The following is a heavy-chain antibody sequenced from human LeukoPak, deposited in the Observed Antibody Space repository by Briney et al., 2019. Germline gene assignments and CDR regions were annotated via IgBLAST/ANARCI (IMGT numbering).Heavy chain of an antibody. J-gene: IGHJ3*02. CDR1: GFTVSSND. CDR3: ARDRIIYGDYGDAFDI. CDR2: IYSGGST. Sequence: GGSLRLSCEASGFTVSSNDMSWVRQAPGKGLEWVSVIYSGGSTDYADSVKGRFTVSRDNSKNTLYLHMNSLRAEDTAVYYCARDRIIYGDYGDAFDIWGQGTMVTVSS. V-gene: IGHV3-53*01. D-gene: IGHD4-17*01.